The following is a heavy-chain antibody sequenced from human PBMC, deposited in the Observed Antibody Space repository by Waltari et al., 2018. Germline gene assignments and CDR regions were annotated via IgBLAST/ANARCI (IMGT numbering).Heavy chain of an antibody. V-gene: IGHV3-7*01. CDR1: GFTFSSYW. CDR3: ASFVIYDSSASFNAFDI. CDR2: IKQDGSGK. Sequence: EVQLVESGGGLVQPGGSLRLSCAASGFTFSSYWMSWVRQAPGKGLEGVANIKQDGSGKYYVDSVKGRFTISRDNAKNSLYLQMNSLRAEDTAVYYCASFVIYDSSASFNAFDIWGQGTMVTVSS. D-gene: IGHD3-22*01. J-gene: IGHJ3*02.